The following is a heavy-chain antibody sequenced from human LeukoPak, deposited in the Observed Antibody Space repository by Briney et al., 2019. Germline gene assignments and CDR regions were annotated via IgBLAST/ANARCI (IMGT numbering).Heavy chain of an antibody. J-gene: IGHJ3*02. CDR1: GYTFTTYG. V-gene: IGHV1-18*01. CDR3: VRMVLGAFDI. D-gene: IGHD4/OR15-4a*01. CDR2: ISAYNGHT. Sequence: ASVKVSCKTSGYTFTTYGISWVRQAPGQGLEWMGWISAYNGHTNYAQKFQGRVTMTRDTSISTAYMELSRLRSDDTAVYYCVRMVLGAFDIWGQGTMVTASS.